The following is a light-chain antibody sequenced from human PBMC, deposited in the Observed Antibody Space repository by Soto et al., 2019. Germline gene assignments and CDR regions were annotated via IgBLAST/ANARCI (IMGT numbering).Light chain of an antibody. V-gene: IGKV1-17*01. CDR3: QQYNSYSLT. CDR1: QSITNY. J-gene: IGKJ4*01. CDR2: AAS. Sequence: DIQLTQSPSALSASVGDQVTLTCRASQSITNYLNWYQHKPGQAPNLLIYAASTLQAGVPSRFRGSGSGTEFTLTISSLQSEDFAVYYCQQYNSYSLTFGGGTKVDI.